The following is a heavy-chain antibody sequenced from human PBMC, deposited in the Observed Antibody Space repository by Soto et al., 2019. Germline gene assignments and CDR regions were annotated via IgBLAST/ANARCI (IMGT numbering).Heavy chain of an antibody. CDR3: ARGGDVVLVTAPLDY. Sequence: QVQLVQSGAEVKKPGASVKVSCRTSGYTFTNYYMHWVRQAPGQGLAWMGIIKWSGGETTYAQKSLGRVSMTRDTSTSTVYIELSSLRSEDTAVYYCARGGDVVLVTAPLDYWGQGTLVTVSS. V-gene: IGHV1-46*03. CDR2: IKWSGGET. D-gene: IGHD2-21*02. J-gene: IGHJ4*02. CDR1: GYTFTNYY.